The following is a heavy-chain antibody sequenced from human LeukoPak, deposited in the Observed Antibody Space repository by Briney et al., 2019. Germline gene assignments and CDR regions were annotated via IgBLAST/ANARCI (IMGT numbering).Heavy chain of an antibody. V-gene: IGHV3-21*01. CDR3: TRENTLMGAFDF. D-gene: IGHD2-2*02. J-gene: IGHJ3*01. CDR2: ISTTIKYI. Sequence: GGSLRLSCAAPGFTFSSYAMSWVRHAPGKGLEWVASISTTIKYIFYAESVQGRFTISRDNAKKSLFLYMNNLRVEDTAVYYCTRENTLMGAFDFWGQGTMITVSS. CDR1: GFTFSSYA.